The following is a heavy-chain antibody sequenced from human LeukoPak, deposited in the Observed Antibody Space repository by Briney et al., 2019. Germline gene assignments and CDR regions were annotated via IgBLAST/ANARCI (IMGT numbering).Heavy chain of an antibody. V-gene: IGHV1-2*06. J-gene: IGHJ4*02. CDR1: GYTFTGYY. CDR2: INPNSGGT. Sequence: GASVKVSCKASGYTFTGYYMHWVRQAPGQGLEWMGRINPNSGGTNYARKFQGRVTMTRNTSISTAYMELSRLRSDDTAVYYCARGRNYYLFDDYWGQGALVTVSS. D-gene: IGHD1-7*01. CDR3: ARGRNYYLFDDY.